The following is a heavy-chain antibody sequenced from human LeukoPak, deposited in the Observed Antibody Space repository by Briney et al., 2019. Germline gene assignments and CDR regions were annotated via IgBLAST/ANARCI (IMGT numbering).Heavy chain of an antibody. J-gene: IGHJ4*02. D-gene: IGHD3-22*01. CDR2: ISSSSSYI. CDR3: ARDRSFYYDSSGSLDY. Sequence: GGSLRLSCAASGFTFSSYSMNWVRQAPGKGLEWVSSISSSSSYIYYADSVKGRFTISRDNAKNSLYLQMNSLRAEDTAVYYCARDRSFYYDSSGSLDYWGQGTLVTVSS. V-gene: IGHV3-21*01. CDR1: GFTFSSYS.